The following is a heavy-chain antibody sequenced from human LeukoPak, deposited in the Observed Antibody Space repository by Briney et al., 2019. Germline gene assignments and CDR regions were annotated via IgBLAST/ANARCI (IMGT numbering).Heavy chain of an antibody. J-gene: IGHJ4*02. CDR1: GFTFTSYA. Sequence: GRSLRLSCAASGFTFTSYAMHWVRQAPGQRLEWMGWINAGNGNTKYSQKFQGRVTITRDTSASTAYMELSSLRSEDTAVYYCARVSVRFGYSSGWPIDYWGQGTLVTVSS. D-gene: IGHD6-19*01. CDR3: ARVSVRFGYSSGWPIDY. CDR2: INAGNGNT. V-gene: IGHV1-3*01.